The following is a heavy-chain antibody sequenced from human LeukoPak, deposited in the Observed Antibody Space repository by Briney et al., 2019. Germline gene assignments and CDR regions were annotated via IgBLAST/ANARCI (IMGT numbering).Heavy chain of an antibody. D-gene: IGHD3-22*01. J-gene: IGHJ1*01. Sequence: GRSLRLSCAASGFTFSSFGMHWVRQAPGKGLEWVAVISYDGSNKYYADSVKGRFTISRDNSKSTLYLQMHSLKTEGTAVYYCAKDWTGDYDTTGYYLLGHFQCWGQGTLVTVSS. CDR1: GFTFSSFG. CDR3: AKDWTGDYDTTGYYLLGHFQC. V-gene: IGHV3-30*18. CDR2: ISYDGSNK.